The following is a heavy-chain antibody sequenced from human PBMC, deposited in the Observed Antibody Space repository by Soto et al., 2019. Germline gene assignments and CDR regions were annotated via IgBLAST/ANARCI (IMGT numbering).Heavy chain of an antibody. D-gene: IGHD3-9*01. CDR2: ISSSSSYT. CDR1: GFTFSDYY. J-gene: IGHJ6*02. CDR3: ARDHHDILTGPYGMDV. Sequence: QVQLVESGGGLVKPGGSLRLSCAASGFTFSDYYMSWIRQAPGKGLEWVSYISSSSSYTNYADSVKGRFTISRDNAKNXLYLQMNSLRAEDTAVYYCARDHHDILTGPYGMDVWGQGTTVTVSS. V-gene: IGHV3-11*05.